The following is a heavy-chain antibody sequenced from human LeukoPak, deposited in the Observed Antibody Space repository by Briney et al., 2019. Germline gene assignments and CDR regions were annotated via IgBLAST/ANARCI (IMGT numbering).Heavy chain of an antibody. V-gene: IGHV3-7*01. CDR1: GFPFSAHW. J-gene: IGHJ4*02. CDR3: ATNTDYRFDY. CDR2: IEKDGSDI. D-gene: IGHD3-16*01. Sequence: PGGSLRLSCATSGFPFSAHWMSWVRLAPGKGLEWVANIEKDGSDIHYADSVRGRFTISRDNTQRSQWLQMNSLRAEDTAVYYCATNTDYRFDYWGQGILVTVSS.